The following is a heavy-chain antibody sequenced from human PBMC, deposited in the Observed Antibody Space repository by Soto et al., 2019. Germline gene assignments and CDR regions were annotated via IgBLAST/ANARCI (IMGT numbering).Heavy chain of an antibody. D-gene: IGHD1-1*01. CDR1: GGAVSGYY. J-gene: IGHJ4*02. CDR2: INHSGTT. Sequence: SETLSLTCAVDGGAVSGYYWTWIRQPPGKGLEWIGEINHSGTTNYNPSLKSRVTLSVDTSRYQFSLHLTSVTAADTDLYYCARKEPRFSSGPYFFDYWGQGTLVTVSS. V-gene: IGHV4-34*01. CDR3: ARKEPRFSSGPYFFDY.